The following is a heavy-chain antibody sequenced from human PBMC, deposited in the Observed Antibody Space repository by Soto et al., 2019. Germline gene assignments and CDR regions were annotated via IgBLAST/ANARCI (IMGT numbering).Heavy chain of an antibody. CDR3: TKGGDSWSGYAQH. CDR1: GFSFGNYV. J-gene: IGHJ1*01. Sequence: VQLLQSGGGLVQPGGSLRLSCAASGFSFGNYVMNRVRQAPGKGLEWVSGISDSGGSSSSADSVKGRFTVSRGNSKNTLYLQMDSLTGDDTAVYYCTKGGDSWSGYAQHWGQGALVTVAS. D-gene: IGHD3-3*01. V-gene: IGHV3-23*01. CDR2: ISDSGGSS.